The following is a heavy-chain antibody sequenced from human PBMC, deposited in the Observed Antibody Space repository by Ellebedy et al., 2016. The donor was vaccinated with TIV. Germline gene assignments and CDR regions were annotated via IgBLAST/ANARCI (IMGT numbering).Heavy chain of an antibody. V-gene: IGHV3-33*01. J-gene: IGHJ4*02. CDR3: ARDSRGRWTPFDH. CDR1: GFSFSSYG. CDR2: IWYDGTDE. Sequence: PGGSLRLSCAASGFSFSSYGMHWVRQSPGKGLEWMAFIWYDGTDESYAESVEGRLSISRDNSNNTLYLHMKSLRAEDTAIYYCARDSRGRWTPFDHWGQGTVVAVSS. D-gene: IGHD4-23*01.